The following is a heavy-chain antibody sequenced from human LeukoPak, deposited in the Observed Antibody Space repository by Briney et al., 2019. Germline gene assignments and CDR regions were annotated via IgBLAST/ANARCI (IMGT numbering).Heavy chain of an antibody. Sequence: SETLSLTCAVSGGSISSGGYSWSWIRQPPGKGLEWNGYIYHSGSTYYNPSLKSRVTISVDRSKNQFSLKLSSVTAADTGLYYCARVYCNSTSCFYFDYW. D-gene: IGHD2-2*01. CDR3: ARVYCNSTSCFYFDY. CDR1: GGSISSGGYS. V-gene: IGHV4-30-2*01. CDR2: IYHSGST. J-gene: IGHJ4*01.